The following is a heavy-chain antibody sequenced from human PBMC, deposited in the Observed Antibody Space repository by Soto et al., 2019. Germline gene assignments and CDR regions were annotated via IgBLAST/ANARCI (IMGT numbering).Heavy chain of an antibody. CDR2: IYYSGST. J-gene: IGHJ2*01. D-gene: IGHD1-1*01. V-gene: IGHV4-59*01. Sequence: QVQLQESGPGLVKPSETLSLTCTVSGGSISSYYWSWIRQPPGKGLEWIGYIYYSGSTNYNPSLKSRVTISVDTSKNQFSMKLSSVTAADTAVYYCARAQLYYWYFDLWGRGTLVTVSS. CDR3: ARAQLYYWYFDL. CDR1: GGSISSYY.